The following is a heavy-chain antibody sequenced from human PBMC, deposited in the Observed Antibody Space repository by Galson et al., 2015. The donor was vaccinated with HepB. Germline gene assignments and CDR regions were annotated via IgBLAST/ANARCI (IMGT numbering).Heavy chain of an antibody. CDR1: GFTFSSYS. Sequence: SLRLSCAASGFTFSSYSMNWVRQAPGKGLERVSSISSSSSYIYYADSVRGRFTIYRDNARNSLYLQMNSLRAEDTAVYYCAKDERESQYFDWLLSFDYWGQGTLVTVSS. J-gene: IGHJ4*02. CDR3: AKDERESQYFDWLLSFDY. V-gene: IGHV3-21*01. CDR2: ISSSSSYI. D-gene: IGHD3-9*01.